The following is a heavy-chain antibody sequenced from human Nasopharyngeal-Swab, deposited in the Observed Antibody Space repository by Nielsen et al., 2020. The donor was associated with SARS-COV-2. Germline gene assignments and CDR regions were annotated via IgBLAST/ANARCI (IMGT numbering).Heavy chain of an antibody. CDR1: GYTFTSYG. D-gene: IGHD6-25*01. V-gene: IGHV1-18*01. J-gene: IGHJ4*02. CDR2: ISAYNGRT. CDR3: ARDPRGSDY. Sequence: ASVKVSCKASGYTFTSYGISWVRQAAGQGLEWMGWISAYNGRTYYAQKFQGRVTMTTDTSTSTAYMDLRSLRSDDTAVYYCARDPRGSDYWGQGTLVTVSS.